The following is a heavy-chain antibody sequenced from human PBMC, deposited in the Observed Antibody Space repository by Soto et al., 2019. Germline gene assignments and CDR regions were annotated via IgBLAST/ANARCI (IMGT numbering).Heavy chain of an antibody. J-gene: IGHJ4*02. D-gene: IGHD3-22*01. CDR1: GFTFSSYT. V-gene: IGHV3-21*01. CDR2: LSSSSSYI. CDR3: ARDSVVAFDY. Sequence: EVQLVESGGGLVKSGGSLRLSCAASGFTFSSYTMNWVRQAPGQGLEWVSSLSSSSSYIYYADSVKCRFTISRDNAKNSLYLQMNSLRAEDTAVYYCARDSVVAFDYWGQGTLVTVSS.